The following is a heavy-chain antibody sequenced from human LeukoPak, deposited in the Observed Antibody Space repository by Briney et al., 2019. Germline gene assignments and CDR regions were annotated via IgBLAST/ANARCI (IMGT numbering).Heavy chain of an antibody. J-gene: IGHJ4*02. CDR3: ARDSRSGIVGATTRTNYFDY. CDR2: ISSSGSTI. CDR1: GFTFSSYE. D-gene: IGHD1-26*01. Sequence: GGSLRLSCAASGFTFSSYEMNWVRQAPGKGLEWVSYISSSGSTIYYADSVKGRFTISRDNAKNSLYLQMNSLRAEDTAVYYCARDSRSGIVGATTRTNYFDYWGQGTLVTVSS. V-gene: IGHV3-48*03.